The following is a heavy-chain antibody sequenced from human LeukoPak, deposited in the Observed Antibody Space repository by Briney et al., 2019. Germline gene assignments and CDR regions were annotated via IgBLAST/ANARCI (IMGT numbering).Heavy chain of an antibody. J-gene: IGHJ6*03. CDR2: INHSGST. V-gene: IGHV4-34*01. CDR1: GGSISGYY. CDR3: ARKKLRYFDWSTLYYYYMDV. Sequence: PSETLSLTCAVYGGSISGYYWSWIRQPPGKGLEWIGEINHSGSTNYNPSLKSRVTISVDTSKNQFSLKLSSVTAADTAVYYCARKKLRYFDWSTLYYYYMDVWGKGTTVTVSS. D-gene: IGHD3-9*01.